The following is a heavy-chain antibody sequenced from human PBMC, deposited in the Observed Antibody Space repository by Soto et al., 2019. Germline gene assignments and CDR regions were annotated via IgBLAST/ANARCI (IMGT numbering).Heavy chain of an antibody. J-gene: IGHJ4*02. V-gene: IGHV4-39*01. D-gene: IGHD6-13*01. CDR3: ARHSDKYVSSWYGLGS. CDR1: GDSFTIDSYY. Sequence: QLQLQESGPGLVKPSEYLSLTCTVSGDSFTIDSYYWAWIRQPPGKGLEWLGTISHTGTTFHNPSLKGRWPRSVDTSKNQFSLNLSSVAAADTALYFCARHSDKYVSSWYGLGSWGQGTLVTVSS. CDR2: ISHTGTT.